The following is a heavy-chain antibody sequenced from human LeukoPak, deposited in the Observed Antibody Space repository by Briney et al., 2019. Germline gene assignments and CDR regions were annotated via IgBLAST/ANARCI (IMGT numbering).Heavy chain of an antibody. V-gene: IGHV5-10-1*01. CDR1: GYTFIHYW. D-gene: IGHD3-22*01. J-gene: IGHJ3*01. CDR2: IDPSDSYT. CDR3: ARHGPTYFYDSSGVFDV. Sequence: GESLKISCQTSGYTFIHYWISWVRQVPGKGLEWMGGIDPSDSYTNYGPPFQGHITIAADRSLNTSYLQWSGLKASDTAMYFCARHGPTYFYDSSGVFDVWGRGTMVIVSS.